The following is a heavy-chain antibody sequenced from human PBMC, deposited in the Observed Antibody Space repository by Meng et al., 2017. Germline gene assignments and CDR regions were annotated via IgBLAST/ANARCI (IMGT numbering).Heavy chain of an antibody. D-gene: IGHD6-19*01. CDR2: INAGNGNT. J-gene: IGHJ4*03. Sequence: ASVKVSCKASGYTFTSYAMHWVRQAPGQRLEWMGWINAGNGNTKYSQKFQGRVTITRDTSASTAYMELSSLRSEDTAVYYCARVGGSGWYVYYFDYWGQGNQV. CDR3: ARVGGSGWYVYYFDY. V-gene: IGHV1-3*01. CDR1: GYTFTSYA.